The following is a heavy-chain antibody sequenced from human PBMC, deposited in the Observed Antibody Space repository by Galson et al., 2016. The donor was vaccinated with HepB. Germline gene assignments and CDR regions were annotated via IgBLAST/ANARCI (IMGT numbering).Heavy chain of an antibody. Sequence: SVKVSCKASGGTFSSYVISWVRQAPGQGLEWMGGIITIFGTTTYAEKFQGRVTIIADESTSTAYMELRSLRSEDTAVYDCARERIYSQGSAYHPVYWYFDLWGRGTLVTVSS. V-gene: IGHV1-69*13. CDR1: GGTFSSYV. D-gene: IGHD3-22*01. CDR3: ARERIYSQGSAYHPVYWYFDL. CDR2: IITIFGTT. J-gene: IGHJ2*01.